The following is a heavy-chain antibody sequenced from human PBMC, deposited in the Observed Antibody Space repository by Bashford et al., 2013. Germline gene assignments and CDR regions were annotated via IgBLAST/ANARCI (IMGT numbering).Heavy chain of an antibody. J-gene: IGHJ5*02. CDR3: ARHYYGSGSYYGATLGYNWFDP. CDR2: IIPIFGTA. Sequence: SVKVSCKASGGTFSSYAISWVRQAPGQGLEWMGGIIPIFGTANYAQKFQGRVTITADESTSTAYMELSSLRSEDTAVYYCARHYYGSGSYYGATLGYNWFDPWGQGTLVTVSS. D-gene: IGHD3-10*01. V-gene: IGHV1-69*13. CDR1: GGTFSSYA.